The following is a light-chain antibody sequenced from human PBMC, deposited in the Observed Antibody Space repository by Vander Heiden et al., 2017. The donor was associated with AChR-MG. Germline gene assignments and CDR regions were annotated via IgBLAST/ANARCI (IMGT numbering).Light chain of an antibody. CDR3: LLYFGGAQGAV. V-gene: IGLV7-43*01. CDR1: TGAVPNGSH. J-gene: IGLJ7*01. CDR2: IAN. Sequence: QTVVSQEPSLTVSPGGTVTRPCTHSTGAVPNGSHPNSFQQKPGQAPRALIYIANNRHSWTPARFSGSLLGGKAALTVSGVQPEDEADYYCLLYFGGAQGAVFGGGTQLTVL.